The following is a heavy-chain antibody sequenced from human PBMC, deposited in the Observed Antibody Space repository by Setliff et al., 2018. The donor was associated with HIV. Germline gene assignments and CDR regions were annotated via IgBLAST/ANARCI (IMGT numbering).Heavy chain of an antibody. V-gene: IGHV1-3*04. Sequence: ASVKVSCKASGYIFNNYAIHWVRQAPGQRLEWMGRIDTDNGYRRYSPKLQGRVTITKDTSANTAYMELRGLRSEDTAVYYCARWCAAAGCYPAIYHFDSWGQGTLVTVS. CDR3: ARWCAAAGCYPAIYHFDS. J-gene: IGHJ4*02. CDR2: IDTDNGYR. D-gene: IGHD2-2*01. CDR1: GYIFNNYA.